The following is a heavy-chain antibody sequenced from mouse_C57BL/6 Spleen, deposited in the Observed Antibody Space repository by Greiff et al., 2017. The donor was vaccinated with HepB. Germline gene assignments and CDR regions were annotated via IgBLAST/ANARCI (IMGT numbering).Heavy chain of an antibody. Sequence: VQLQQSGAELVMPGASVKLSCKASGYTFTSYWMHWVKQRPGQGLEWIGEIDPSDSYTNYNQKFKGKSTLTVDKSSSTAYMQLSSRTSEDSAVYYCARGSTTVVDYFDYWGQGTTLTVSS. CDR3: ARGSTTVVDYFDY. CDR1: GYTFTSYW. V-gene: IGHV1-69*01. D-gene: IGHD1-1*01. J-gene: IGHJ2*01. CDR2: IDPSDSYT.